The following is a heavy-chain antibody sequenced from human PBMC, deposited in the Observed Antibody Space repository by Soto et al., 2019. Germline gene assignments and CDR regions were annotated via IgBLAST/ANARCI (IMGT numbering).Heavy chain of an antibody. CDR3: AKEPNYDFWSGSWFDP. V-gene: IGHV3-23*01. CDR2: ISGSGGST. D-gene: IGHD3-3*01. CDR1: GFTFSSYA. Sequence: QPGGSLRLSCAASGFTFSSYAMSWVRQAPGKGLEWVSAISGSGGSTYYADSVKGRFTISRDNSKNTLYLQMNSLRAEDTAVYYCAKEPNYDFWSGSWFDPWGQGTLVTVSS. J-gene: IGHJ5*02.